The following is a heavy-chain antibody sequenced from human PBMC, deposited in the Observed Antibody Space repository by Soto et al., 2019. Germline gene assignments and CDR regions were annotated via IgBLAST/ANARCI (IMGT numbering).Heavy chain of an antibody. CDR3: ERSPIDRSGYYYGSYFDY. CDR2: IIPIFGTA. V-gene: IGHV1-69*01. CDR1: GGTFSSYA. Sequence: QVQLVQSGAEVKKPGSSVKVSCKASGGTFSSYAISWVRQAPGQGLEWMGGIIPIFGTANYAQKFQGRVTITADESTSTAYMELRSLRSEDTSVYYCERSPIDRSGYYYGSYFDYWGQGTLVTVPS. D-gene: IGHD3-22*01. J-gene: IGHJ4*02.